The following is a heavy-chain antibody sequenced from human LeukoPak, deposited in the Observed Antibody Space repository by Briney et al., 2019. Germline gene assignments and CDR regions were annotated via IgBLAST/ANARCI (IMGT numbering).Heavy chain of an antibody. CDR3: ARGPRITLVRGGQWYYYMDV. CDR2: ISAYNGHT. V-gene: IGHV1-18*01. CDR1: GYTFIAYG. Sequence: ASVKVSCNSSGYTFIAYGISWVRQAPGQGLEWMGWISAYNGHTNYAQKFQGRVTMTRDTSTSTVYMELSSLRSEDTAVYYCARGPRITLVRGGQWYYYMDVWGKGTTVTISS. D-gene: IGHD3-10*01. J-gene: IGHJ6*03.